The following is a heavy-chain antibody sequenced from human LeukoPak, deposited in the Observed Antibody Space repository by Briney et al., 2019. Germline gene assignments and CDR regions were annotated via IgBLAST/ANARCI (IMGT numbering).Heavy chain of an antibody. CDR1: GGTFSSYA. J-gene: IGHJ4*02. CDR3: ARVHGSGSYYPFDY. CDR2: IIPIFGTA. V-gene: IGHV1-69*13. Sequence: ASLKVSCKASGGTFSSYAISWVRQAPGQGLEWMGEIIPIFGTANYAQKFQGRVTSTADESTSTAYMELSSLRSEDTAVYYCARVHGSGSYYPFDYWGQGTLVTASS. D-gene: IGHD3-10*01.